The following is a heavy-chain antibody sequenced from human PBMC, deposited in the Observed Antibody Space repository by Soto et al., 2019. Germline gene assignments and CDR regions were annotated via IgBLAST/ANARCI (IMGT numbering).Heavy chain of an antibody. V-gene: IGHV3-23*01. CDR1: GFTFRCDA. J-gene: IGHJ4*02. CDR2: ISGSGEMT. D-gene: IGHD1-1*01. CDR3: AKSEMTYNWND. Sequence: PGGSLRRSWAASGFTFRCDAMSWVRQAPGKGLEWVSSISGSGEMTHYAESVKGRFTISRDNSKNTLYLQMESLRAEDTALYYCAKSEMTYNWNDWGQGTLVTVSS.